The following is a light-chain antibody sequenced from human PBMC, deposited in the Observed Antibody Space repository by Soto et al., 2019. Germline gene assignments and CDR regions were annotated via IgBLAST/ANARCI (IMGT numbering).Light chain of an antibody. Sequence: ALTQPPSASGSPGQSVTLPCTGTSRDVGFYKYVSWYRQHPGKAPQLMIYEVNRRPSGIPDRFSGSKSGNTASLTISGLQAEDEADYYCCSYRSSSSLYVFGTGTKVTVL. V-gene: IGLV2-8*01. CDR3: CSYRSSSSLYV. CDR2: EVN. CDR1: SRDVGFYKY. J-gene: IGLJ1*01.